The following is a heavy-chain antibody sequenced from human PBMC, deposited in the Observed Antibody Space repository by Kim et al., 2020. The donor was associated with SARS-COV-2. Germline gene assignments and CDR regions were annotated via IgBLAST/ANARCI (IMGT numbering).Heavy chain of an antibody. Sequence: GGSLRLSCAASGFTFSSYEMNWVRQAPGKGLEWVSYISSSGSTITYADSVKGRFTISRDNAKNSLYLQMNSLRAEDTAVYYCARDDYVWGSYRYGSYNWFDPWGQGTLVTVSS. CDR2: ISSSGSTI. CDR3: ARDDYVWGSYRYGSYNWFDP. V-gene: IGHV3-48*03. J-gene: IGHJ5*02. CDR1: GFTFSSYE. D-gene: IGHD3-16*02.